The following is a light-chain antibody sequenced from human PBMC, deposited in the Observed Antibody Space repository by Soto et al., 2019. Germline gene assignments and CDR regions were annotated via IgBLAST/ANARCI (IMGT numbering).Light chain of an antibody. J-gene: IGKJ4*01. V-gene: IGKV4-1*01. CDR2: WAS. CDR1: QSVLYSSNNKNY. Sequence: DIVTTQSPDSLAVSLGERATINCKSSQSVLYSSNNKNYLAWYQQKPGQPPKLLIYWASTRESGVPDRFSGSGSGTDFTLTISSLQAEDVAVYYCQQYSSTPRVTFGGGTKVEIK. CDR3: QQYSSTPRVT.